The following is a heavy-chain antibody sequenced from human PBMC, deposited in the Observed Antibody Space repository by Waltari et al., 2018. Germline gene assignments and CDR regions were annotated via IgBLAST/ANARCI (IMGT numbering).Heavy chain of an antibody. V-gene: IGHV3-23*01. CDR2: LRGSGDTT. J-gene: IGHJ4*02. CDR3: AKDLGQYTEDYYFRPFHY. Sequence: EGQLLESGGGLVQPGGSLRISCAASGFTLSSYAISRGRQAPGKGLEWVSALRGSGDTTHYADSVKGRFTISRDNSKNTLYLQMSSLRAEDTAVYYCAKDLGQYTEDYYFRPFHYWGQGTLVTVSS. D-gene: IGHD1-26*01. CDR1: GFTLSSYA.